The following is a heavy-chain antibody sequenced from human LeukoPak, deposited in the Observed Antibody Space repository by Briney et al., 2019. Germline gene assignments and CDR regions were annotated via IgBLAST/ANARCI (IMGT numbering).Heavy chain of an antibody. V-gene: IGHV3-30-3*01. D-gene: IGHD3-3*01. CDR1: GFTFSSYA. J-gene: IGHJ6*03. Sequence: GGSLRLSCAASGFTFSSYAMHWVRQAPGKGLEWVAVISYDGSNKYYADSVKGRFTISRDNSKNTLYLQMNSLRAEDTAVYYCANPSGTSYDFWSGYPRPPYYMDVWGKGTTVTVSS. CDR3: ANPSGTSYDFWSGYPRPPYYMDV. CDR2: ISYDGSNK.